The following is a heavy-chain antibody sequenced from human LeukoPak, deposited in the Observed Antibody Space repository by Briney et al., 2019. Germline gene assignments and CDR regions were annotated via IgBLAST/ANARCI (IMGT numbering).Heavy chain of an antibody. D-gene: IGHD3-22*01. CDR2: IYYDGSKT. CDR3: AKDINYYDSSGLLGDY. J-gene: IGHJ4*02. V-gene: IGHV3-30*02. CDR1: GFTFSSFG. Sequence: LGGSLRLSCAASGFTFSSFGMHWVRQAPGKGLEWAAFIYYDGSKTYHADSVKGRFTISRDNSKNTLFLQMNSLRAEDTAVYYCAKDINYYDSSGLLGDYWGQGTLVTVSS.